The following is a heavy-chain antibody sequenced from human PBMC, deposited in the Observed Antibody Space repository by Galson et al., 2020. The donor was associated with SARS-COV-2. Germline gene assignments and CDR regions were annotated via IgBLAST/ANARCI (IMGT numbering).Heavy chain of an antibody. CDR3: ARGITMVRGVIPNWFDP. V-gene: IGHV5-10-1*01. J-gene: IGHJ5*02. CDR2: IDPSDSYT. D-gene: IGHD3-10*01. CDR1: GYSFTSYW. Sequence: GESLKISCKGSGYSFTSYWISWVRQMPGKGPEWMGRIDPSDSYTNYSPSFQGHVTISADKSISTAYLQWSSLKASDTAMYYCARGITMVRGVIPNWFDPWGQGTLVTVSS.